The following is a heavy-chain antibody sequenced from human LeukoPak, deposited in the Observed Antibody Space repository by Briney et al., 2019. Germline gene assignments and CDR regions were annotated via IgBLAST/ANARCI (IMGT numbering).Heavy chain of an antibody. Sequence: SETLSLTCTVSGASINSYYWNWIRQPPGKGLEWIGYIYYSGSTNYNPSLKSRVTISVDTSKNQFSLKLSSVTAADTAVYYCAREDSSGWAGYFDYWGQGTLVTVSS. J-gene: IGHJ4*02. CDR3: AREDSSGWAGYFDY. V-gene: IGHV4-59*12. CDR2: IYYSGST. D-gene: IGHD6-19*01. CDR1: GASINSYY.